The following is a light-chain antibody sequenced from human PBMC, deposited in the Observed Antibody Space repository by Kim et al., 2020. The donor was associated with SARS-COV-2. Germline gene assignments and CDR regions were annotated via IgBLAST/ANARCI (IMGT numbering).Light chain of an antibody. CDR3: AAWDNSLNGHWV. V-gene: IGLV1-44*01. CDR1: SSNIGSNT. CDR2: SNN. J-gene: IGLJ3*02. Sequence: ELTQPPAVSGTPGQRVTISCSGSSSNIGSNTVNWYQQLPGAAPKLLIYSNNQWPSGVPDRFSGSKSGTSASLAISGLQSEDEAHYYCAAWDNSLNGHWVFGGGTKLTVL.